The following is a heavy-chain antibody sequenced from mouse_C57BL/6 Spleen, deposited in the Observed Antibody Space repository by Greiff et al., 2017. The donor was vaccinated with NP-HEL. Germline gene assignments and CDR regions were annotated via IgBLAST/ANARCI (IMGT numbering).Heavy chain of an antibody. V-gene: IGHV1-15*01. CDR1: GYTFTNYE. CDR2: IDPETGGT. CDR3: TRSTTVVAKAY. J-gene: IGHJ3*01. Sequence: QVQLKESGAELVRPGASVTLSCKASGYTFTNYEMHCVKQTPVHGLEWIGAIDPETGGTAYNQKFKGKAILTADKSSSTAYMDLRSLTSEDSAVYYCTRSTTVVAKAYWGQGTLVTVSA. D-gene: IGHD1-1*01.